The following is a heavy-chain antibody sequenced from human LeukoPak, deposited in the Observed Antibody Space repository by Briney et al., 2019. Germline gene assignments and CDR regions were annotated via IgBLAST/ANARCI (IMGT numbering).Heavy chain of an antibody. D-gene: IGHD3-22*01. CDR2: INNSGST. CDR1: GGSFRGYY. Sequence: SETLSLTCAVSGGSFRGYYWSWVRQPPGKGLEWIGEINNSGSTNYNPSLNSRAIISVDSSKNHFSLKLSSVAAADAAVYYCAKDTYYYDISGSLCSGRWGQVTLVTVSS. J-gene: IGHJ4*02. CDR3: AKDTYYYDISGSLCSGR. V-gene: IGHV4-34*01.